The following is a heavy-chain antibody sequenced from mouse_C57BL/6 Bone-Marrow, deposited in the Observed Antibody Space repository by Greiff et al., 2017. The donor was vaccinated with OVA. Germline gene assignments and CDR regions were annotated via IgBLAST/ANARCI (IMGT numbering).Heavy chain of an antibody. V-gene: IGHV5-12*01. J-gene: IGHJ2*01. CDR1: GFTFSDYY. CDR3: ARRGDYEYYFDY. D-gene: IGHD2-4*01. CDR2: ISNGGGST. Sequence: VQLKQSGGGLVQPGGSLKLSCAASGFTFSDYYMYWVRQTPEKRLEWVAYISNGGGSTYYPDTVKGRFTISRDNAKNTLYLQMSRLKSEDTAMYYCARRGDYEYYFDYWGQGTTLTVSS.